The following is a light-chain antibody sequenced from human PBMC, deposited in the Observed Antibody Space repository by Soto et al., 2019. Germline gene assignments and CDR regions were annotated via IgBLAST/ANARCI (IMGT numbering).Light chain of an antibody. CDR1: SSNIGSNA. V-gene: IGLV1-44*01. CDR3: AAWDDSLNGRV. CDR2: SHN. Sequence: QSVLTQPPSASGTPGQRVTISCSGSSSNIGSNAVNWYQQVPGTAPKPLIYSHNQRPSGVPDRFSGSKSGTSASLAISGLHSEDEADYYCAAWDDSLNGRVFGGGTKVTVL. J-gene: IGLJ3*02.